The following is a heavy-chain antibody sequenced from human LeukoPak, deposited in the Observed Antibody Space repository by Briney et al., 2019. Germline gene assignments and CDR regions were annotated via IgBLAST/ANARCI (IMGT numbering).Heavy chain of an antibody. Sequence: ASVKVSCKASGGTFSSYAISWVRQAPGQGLEWMGGIIPTFGTANYAQKLQGRVTITADESTSTAYMELSSLRSEDTAVYYCATPAGYCSSTSCFSFDYWGQGTLVTVSS. CDR1: GGTFSSYA. CDR3: ATPAGYCSSTSCFSFDY. CDR2: IIPTFGTA. D-gene: IGHD2-2*01. V-gene: IGHV1-69*13. J-gene: IGHJ4*02.